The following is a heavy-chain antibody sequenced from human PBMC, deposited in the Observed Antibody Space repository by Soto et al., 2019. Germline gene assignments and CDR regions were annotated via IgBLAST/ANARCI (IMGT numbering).Heavy chain of an antibody. CDR1: VYIFTGYY. CDR2: IIPIFGTA. Sequence: SVKVSCKASVYIFTGYYLHCMRRAPGQGLEWMGGIIPIFGTANYAQKFQGRVTITADESTSTAYMELSSLRSEDTAVYYCARYSSSWYNWFDPWGQGTLVTVSS. D-gene: IGHD6-13*01. CDR3: ARYSSSWYNWFDP. J-gene: IGHJ5*02. V-gene: IGHV1-69*13.